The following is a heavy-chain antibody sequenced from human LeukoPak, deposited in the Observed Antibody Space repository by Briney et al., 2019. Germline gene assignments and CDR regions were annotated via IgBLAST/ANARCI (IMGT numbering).Heavy chain of an antibody. Sequence: SETPSLTCPVPCGSISSSRYYWGWVRPPPGKGLEWIGSIYYSGSTYYNPSLKSRVTISVDTSKNQFSLKLSSVTAADTAVYYCARVGTGNLDYWGQGTPVTVSS. D-gene: IGHD1-1*01. CDR3: ARVGTGNLDY. CDR2: IYYSGST. J-gene: IGHJ4*02. CDR1: CGSISSSRYY. V-gene: IGHV4-39*07.